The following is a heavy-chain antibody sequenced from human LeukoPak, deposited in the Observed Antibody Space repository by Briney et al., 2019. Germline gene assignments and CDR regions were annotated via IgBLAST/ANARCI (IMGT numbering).Heavy chain of an antibody. J-gene: IGHJ4*02. CDR3: ARLVVPDDYFDY. D-gene: IGHD6-6*01. CDR2: IDPSDSYT. Sequence: GESLKISCKGSGYSFTSYWISWVRQMPGKGLEWMGRIDPSDSYTNYSPSFQGHVTISADKPISTAYLQWSSLKASDTAMYYCARLVVPDDYFDYWGQGTLVTVSS. CDR1: GYSFTSYW. V-gene: IGHV5-10-1*01.